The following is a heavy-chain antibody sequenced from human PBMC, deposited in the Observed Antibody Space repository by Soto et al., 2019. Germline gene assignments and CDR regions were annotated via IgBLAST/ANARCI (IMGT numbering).Heavy chain of an antibody. CDR3: ARDAAYCSSTSCYASWSYYYYYGMDV. CDR1: GYTFTSHY. J-gene: IGHJ6*02. CDR2: INPSGGST. V-gene: IGHV1-46*01. D-gene: IGHD2-2*01. Sequence: AEVRVACKASGYTFTSHYMHWVRQAPGQGLEWMGIINPSGGSTSYAQKFQGRVTMTRDTSTSTVYMELSSLRSEDTAVYYCARDAAYCSSTSCYASWSYYYYYGMDVWGQGTTVTVSS.